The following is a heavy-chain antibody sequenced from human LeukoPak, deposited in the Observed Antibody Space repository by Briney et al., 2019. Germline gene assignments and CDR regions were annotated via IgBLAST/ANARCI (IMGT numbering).Heavy chain of an antibody. J-gene: IGHJ6*04. Sequence: GGSLRLSCAASGFTFSSYGMHWVRQAPGKGLEWEAVIWYDGSNKYYADSVKGRFTISRDNSKNTLYLQMNSLRAEDTAVYYCARDPTLYYGSGTGMDVWGKGTTVTVSS. V-gene: IGHV3-33*01. CDR3: ARDPTLYYGSGTGMDV. CDR1: GFTFSSYG. D-gene: IGHD3-10*01. CDR2: IWYDGSNK.